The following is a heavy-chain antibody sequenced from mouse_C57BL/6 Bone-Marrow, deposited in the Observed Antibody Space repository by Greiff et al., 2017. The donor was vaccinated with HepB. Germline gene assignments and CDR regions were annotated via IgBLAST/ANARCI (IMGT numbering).Heavy chain of an antibody. CDR1: GYSITSGYD. CDR3: ARAPITTVVDWYFDV. V-gene: IGHV3-1*01. Sequence: EVQLQQSGPGMVKPSQSLSLTCTVTGYSITSGYDWHWIRHFPGNKLEWMGYISYSGSTNYNPSLKSRISITHDTSKNHFFLKLNSVTTEDTATYYCARAPITTVVDWYFDVWGTGTTVTVSS. J-gene: IGHJ1*03. CDR2: ISYSGST. D-gene: IGHD1-1*01.